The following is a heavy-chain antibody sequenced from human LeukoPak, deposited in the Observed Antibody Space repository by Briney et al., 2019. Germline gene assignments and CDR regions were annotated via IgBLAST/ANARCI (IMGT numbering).Heavy chain of an antibody. CDR1: AGSVSGSSYS. Sequence: SGTLSLTCTVSAGSVSGSSYSWGCIRQPPGKGLEWIATIYFTGNTYYSPSLKSRVTISVDTSKNQFSLKLSSMTAADTAVYYCARHGLISSGWSHWFDPWGQGTLVTVSS. V-gene: IGHV4-39*01. J-gene: IGHJ5*02. CDR3: ARHGLISSGWSHWFDP. CDR2: IYFTGNT. D-gene: IGHD6-13*01.